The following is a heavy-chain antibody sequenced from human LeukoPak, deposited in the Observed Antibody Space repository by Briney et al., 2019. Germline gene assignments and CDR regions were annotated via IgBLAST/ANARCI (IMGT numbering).Heavy chain of an antibody. V-gene: IGHV3-48*01. CDR3: GRGGSTGSWFNY. D-gene: IGHD6-13*01. CDR2: IHETSSPI. J-gene: IGHJ4*02. Sequence: GGSLRLSCAASGFTFSSFSMTWVRQAPGKGLEWISYIHETSSPIYYADSVKGRFTVSRDSAKNSLYLQMNSLTAEDTAVYYCGRGGSTGSWFNYWGQGTLVTVSS. CDR1: GFTFSSFS.